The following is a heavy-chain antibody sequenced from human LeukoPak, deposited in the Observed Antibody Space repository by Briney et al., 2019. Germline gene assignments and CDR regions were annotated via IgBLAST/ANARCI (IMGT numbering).Heavy chain of an antibody. CDR3: ARGKDGGYSSSWYDY. CDR1: GFTFSSYS. V-gene: IGHV3-21*01. D-gene: IGHD6-13*01. J-gene: IGHJ4*02. Sequence: SGGSLRLSCAASGFTFSSYSMNWVRQAPGKGLEWVSSISSSSSYIYYADSVKGRFTISRDNAKNSLYLQMNSLRAEDTAVYYCARGKDGGYSSSWYDYWGQGTLVTVSS. CDR2: ISSSSSYI.